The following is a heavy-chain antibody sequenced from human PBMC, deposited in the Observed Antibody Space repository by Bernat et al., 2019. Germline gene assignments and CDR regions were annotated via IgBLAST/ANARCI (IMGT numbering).Heavy chain of an antibody. CDR1: GGTISSSSYY. D-gene: IGHD3-3*01. Sequence: QLQLQESGPGLVKPSETLSLTCSVSGGTISSSSYYWGWIRQPPGKGLEWIGSIYYSGSTYFNPSLQSRVTISADTSKNQFSLKLSSVTAADTAVYYCARGRIGAFWSGYLDYWGQGTLVTVSS. V-gene: IGHV4-39*01. CDR3: ARGRIGAFWSGYLDY. CDR2: IYYSGST. J-gene: IGHJ4*02.